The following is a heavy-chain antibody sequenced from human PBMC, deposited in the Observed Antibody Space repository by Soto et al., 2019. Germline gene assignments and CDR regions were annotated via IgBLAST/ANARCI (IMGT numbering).Heavy chain of an antibody. D-gene: IGHD3-22*01. Sequence: KTSETLSLTCAVSGGSISSSNWWSWVRQPPGKGLEWIGEIYHSGSTNYNPSLKSRVTISVDKSKNQFSLKLSSVTAADTAVYYCATQTYYYDSSGYYPRFDYWGQGTLVTVSS. CDR2: IYHSGST. V-gene: IGHV4-4*02. CDR3: ATQTYYYDSSGYYPRFDY. CDR1: GGSISSSNW. J-gene: IGHJ4*02.